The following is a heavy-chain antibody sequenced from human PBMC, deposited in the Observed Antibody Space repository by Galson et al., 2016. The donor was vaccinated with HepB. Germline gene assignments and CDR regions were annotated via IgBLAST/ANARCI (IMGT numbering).Heavy chain of an antibody. D-gene: IGHD3-16*01. Sequence: SLRLPCAASGFNFDSYDMHWVRQVTGGGLEWVSPMGTAGETFYSDSAVGRFIISRDNAKDSLYLQMDNLTEGDTAVYYCGRDRGSLGGLWFDPRGQGTLVIVSS. CDR1: GFNFDSYD. CDR3: GRDRGSLGGLWFDP. CDR2: MGTAGET. J-gene: IGHJ5*02. V-gene: IGHV3-13*01.